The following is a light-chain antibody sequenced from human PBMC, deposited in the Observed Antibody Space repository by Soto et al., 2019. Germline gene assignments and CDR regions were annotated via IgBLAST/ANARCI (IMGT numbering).Light chain of an antibody. V-gene: IGKV3-15*01. CDR2: ATS. J-gene: IGKJ2*01. Sequence: EPVMTQSPGTLSVSPGETVTVSCRASQSVSRNVAWYQQKPGQAPRLLMYATSTSATGIPARFSGSGSGTEFTLTISSLEFEDFAVYYCKQYNNLYTFGQGTKVDIK. CDR1: QSVSRN. CDR3: KQYNNLYT.